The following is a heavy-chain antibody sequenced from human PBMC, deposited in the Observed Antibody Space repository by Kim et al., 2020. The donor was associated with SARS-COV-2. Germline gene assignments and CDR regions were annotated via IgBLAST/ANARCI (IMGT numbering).Heavy chain of an antibody. D-gene: IGHD3-3*01. J-gene: IGHJ6*02. CDR3: ARENSHITIFGVVTRIGMDV. V-gene: IGHV3-11*01. CDR2: ISSSGSTI. CDR1: GFTFSDYY. Sequence: GGSLRLSCAASGFTFSDYYMSWIRQAPGKGLEWVSYISSSGSTIYYEDSVHGRFTISRDNAKNSLYLQMNSLRAEDTAVYYCARENSHITIFGVVTRIGMDVWGQGTTVTVSS.